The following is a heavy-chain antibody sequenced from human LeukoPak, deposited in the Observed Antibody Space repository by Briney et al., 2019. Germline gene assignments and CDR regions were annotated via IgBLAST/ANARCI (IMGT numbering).Heavy chain of an antibody. V-gene: IGHV1-24*01. Sequence: ASVKVSCKVSGYTLTELSMNWVRRAPGKGLEWMAGFDPEDGERIYAQKFQGRVTMTEDASTDTAYMELSSLKSDDTAVYYCATVKRFDGYNDYWGQGTLVTVSS. J-gene: IGHJ4*02. D-gene: IGHD5-24*01. CDR1: GYTLTELS. CDR2: FDPEDGER. CDR3: ATVKRFDGYNDY.